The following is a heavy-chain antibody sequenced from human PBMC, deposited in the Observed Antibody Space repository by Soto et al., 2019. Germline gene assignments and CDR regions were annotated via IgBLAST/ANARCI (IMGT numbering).Heavy chain of an antibody. V-gene: IGHV4-59*08. CDR2: IYYSGST. D-gene: IGHD2-2*01. CDR1: GGSISSYY. J-gene: IGHJ4*02. CDR3: ARQVPAAIHDY. Sequence: NPSETLSLTCTVSGGSISSYYWSWIRQPPGKGLEWIGYIYYSGSTNYNPSLKSRVTISVDTSKNQFSLKLSSVTAADTAVYYCARQVPAAIHDYWGQGTLVTVSS.